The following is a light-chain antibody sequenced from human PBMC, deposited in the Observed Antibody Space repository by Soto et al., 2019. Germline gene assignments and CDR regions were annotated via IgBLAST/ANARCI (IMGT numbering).Light chain of an antibody. CDR1: QSVRSTY. Sequence: EIVLTQSPGTLSLSPGERATLSCRASQSVRSTYLAWYQQKPGQAPRLLIYGASSRATGIPDRFSGSGSGTDFPITISRLDHDDVAVYYCQQYCYSPLTFGGGTKVEIK. J-gene: IGKJ4*01. CDR2: GAS. CDR3: QQYCYSPLT. V-gene: IGKV3-20*01.